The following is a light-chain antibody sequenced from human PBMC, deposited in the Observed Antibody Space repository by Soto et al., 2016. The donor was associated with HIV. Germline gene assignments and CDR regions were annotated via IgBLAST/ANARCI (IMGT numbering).Light chain of an antibody. J-gene: IGKJ3*01. CDR2: AAS. CDR3: QKYNNAVFT. V-gene: IGKV1-27*01. Sequence: DIRMTQSPSSLSASVGDRVTITCRASQGINKDLAWYQQKPGKVPKLLIYAASTVQSGVPSRFSGSGSGTDFTLTISSLQPEDVATYYCQKYNNAVFTFGPRDQSGYQT. CDR1: QGINKD.